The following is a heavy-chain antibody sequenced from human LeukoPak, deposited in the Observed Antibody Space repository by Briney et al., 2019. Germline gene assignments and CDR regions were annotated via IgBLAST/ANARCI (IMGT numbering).Heavy chain of an antibody. D-gene: IGHD1-1*01. CDR2: IYSSSDYI. J-gene: IGHJ5*02. Sequence: GGSLRLSCAGSGFIFSDFYMCWIRQAPGKGLEWVSLIYSSSDYIYYADSVKGRFTISRDNAKNLLYLQMNSLRAEDTAVYYCARSQWNPGKTTQTTWGQGTLVTVSS. CDR3: ARSQWNPGKTTQTT. V-gene: IGHV3-11*01. CDR1: GFIFSDFY.